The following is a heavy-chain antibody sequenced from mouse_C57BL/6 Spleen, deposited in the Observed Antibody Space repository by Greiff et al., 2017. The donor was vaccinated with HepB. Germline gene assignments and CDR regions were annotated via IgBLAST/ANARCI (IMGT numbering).Heavy chain of an antibody. V-gene: IGHV1-53*01. CDR3: ARKRTIYYDYDDYFDY. CDR1: GYTFTSYW. J-gene: IGHJ2*01. Sequence: QVQLQQPGTELVKPGASVKLSCKASGYTFTSYWMHWVKPRPGQGLEWIGNINPSNGGTNYNEKFKSKATLTVDKSSSTAYMQLSSLTSEDSAVYYCARKRTIYYDYDDYFDYWGQGTTLTVSS. D-gene: IGHD2-4*01. CDR2: INPSNGGT.